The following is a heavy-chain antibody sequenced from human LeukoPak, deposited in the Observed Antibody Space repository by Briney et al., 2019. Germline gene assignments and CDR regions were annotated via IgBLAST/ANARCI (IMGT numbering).Heavy chain of an antibody. CDR1: RFTFSSYS. J-gene: IGHJ6*03. CDR3: AKVSADYDILTGYYRYYYYYYMDV. CDR2: ISSSSNYI. V-gene: IGHV3-21*01. Sequence: PGGSLRLSCAASRFTFSSYSMNWVRQAPGKGLEWVSSISSSSNYIYYAASVNGRFTIARDNAKNSLYLQMNSLRAEDTAVYYCAKVSADYDILTGYYRYYYYYYMDVWGKGTTVTISS. D-gene: IGHD3-9*01.